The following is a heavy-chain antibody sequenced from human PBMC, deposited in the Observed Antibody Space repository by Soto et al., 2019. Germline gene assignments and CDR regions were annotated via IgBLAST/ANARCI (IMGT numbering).Heavy chain of an antibody. CDR2: IYSGGST. CDR3: AGFNVAMGAALLEY. CDR1: GFTVSSNY. J-gene: IGHJ4*02. D-gene: IGHD1-26*01. Sequence: GGSLRLSCAASGFTVSSNYMSWVRQAPGKGLEWVSVIYSGGSTYYADSVKGRFTISRDNSKNTVYLQMNSLRGEDTAIYYCAGFNVAMGAALLEYWGQGTQVTVS. V-gene: IGHV3-53*01.